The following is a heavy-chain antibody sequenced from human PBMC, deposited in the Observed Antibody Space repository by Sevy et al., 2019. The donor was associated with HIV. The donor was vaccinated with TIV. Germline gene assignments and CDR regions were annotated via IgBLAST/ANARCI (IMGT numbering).Heavy chain of an antibody. CDR3: ARIRDGYNSNWFDP. Sequence: ASVKVSCKASGGTFSSYAISWVRQAPGQGLEWMGGIIPIFGTANYAQKFQGRVTITADESTSTAYMELSSLRSEDTAGYYCARIRDGYNSNWFDPWGQGTLVTVSS. V-gene: IGHV1-69*13. D-gene: IGHD5-12*01. CDR2: IIPIFGTA. J-gene: IGHJ5*02. CDR1: GGTFSSYA.